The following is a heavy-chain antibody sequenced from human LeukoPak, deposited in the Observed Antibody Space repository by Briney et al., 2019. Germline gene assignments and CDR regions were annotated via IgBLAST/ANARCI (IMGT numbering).Heavy chain of an antibody. CDR2: TYYSGST. Sequence: SETLSLTCTVSGGFISSRSYYWGWIRQPPGKGLEWIGSTYYSGSTYYNPSLKSRVTISVDTSKNQFSLKLSSVTAADTALYYCARLIAPFVVVPAADFDYWGQGTLVTVPS. D-gene: IGHD2-2*01. CDR3: ARLIAPFVVVPAADFDY. CDR1: GGFISSRSYY. J-gene: IGHJ4*02. V-gene: IGHV4-39*01.